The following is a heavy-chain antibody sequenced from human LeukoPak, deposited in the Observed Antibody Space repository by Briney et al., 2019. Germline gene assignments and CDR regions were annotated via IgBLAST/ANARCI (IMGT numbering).Heavy chain of an antibody. CDR1: GCSFINYC. V-gene: IGHV5-51*01. J-gene: IGHJ4*02. D-gene: IGHD1-14*01. Sequence: GEPLKISCKGSGCSFINYCIGWARKMPGKGLEGLGIIYPGESETRYSPSFVGQVTIPAHKPISTAYLEWSSLKASDTAKYYCARHLTKLGGTYLLDQWGQGTLVTVSS. CDR3: ARHLTKLGGTYLLDQ. CDR2: IYPGESET.